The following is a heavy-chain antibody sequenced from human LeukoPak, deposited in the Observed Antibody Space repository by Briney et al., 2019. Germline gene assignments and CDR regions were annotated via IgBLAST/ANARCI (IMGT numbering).Heavy chain of an antibody. D-gene: IGHD7-27*01. CDR1: GGSVSDYY. Sequence: PSETLSLTCTVSGGSVSDYYWSWIRQSPGKGLEWIGYIYYTGSSSYNPSLRSRVTISADTSKNQFSLKLSSVTAADTAVYYCTSRKLGNDYWGQGTLVTVSS. CDR3: TSRKLGNDY. J-gene: IGHJ4*01. V-gene: IGHV4-59*02. CDR2: IYYTGSS.